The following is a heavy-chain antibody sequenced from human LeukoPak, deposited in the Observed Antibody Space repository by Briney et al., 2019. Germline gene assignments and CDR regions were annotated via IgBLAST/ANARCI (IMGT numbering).Heavy chain of an antibody. J-gene: IGHJ4*02. CDR3: ARGEGSGWYVDY. V-gene: IGHV4-34*01. Sequence: PSETLSLTCAVYAGTFSGYYWSWIRQPPGKGREWIGEINHSGSTNYNPSLKSRVTISVDTSKNQFSLKLRSVTAADTAVYYCARGEGSGWYVDYWGQGTLVTVSS. D-gene: IGHD6-19*01. CDR2: INHSGST. CDR1: AGTFSGYY.